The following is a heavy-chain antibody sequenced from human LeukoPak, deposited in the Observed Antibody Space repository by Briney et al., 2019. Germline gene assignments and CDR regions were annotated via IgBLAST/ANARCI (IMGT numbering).Heavy chain of an antibody. J-gene: IGHJ4*02. D-gene: IGHD3-22*01. CDR2: IIPIFGTA. V-gene: IGHV1-69*06. CDR1: GGTFSSYA. Sequence: ASVKVSCKASGGTFSSYAISWVRQAPGQGLEWMGGIIPIFGTANYAQKFQGRVTITADKSTSTAYMELSSLRSEDTAVYYCARAPYDSSGYYDPNFDYWGQGTLVTVSS. CDR3: ARAPYDSSGYYDPNFDY.